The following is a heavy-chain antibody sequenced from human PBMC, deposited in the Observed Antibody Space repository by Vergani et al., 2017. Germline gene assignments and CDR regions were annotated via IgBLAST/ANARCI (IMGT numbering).Heavy chain of an antibody. CDR1: GFTFSSYG. CDR2: ISYDGSNK. J-gene: IGHJ6*03. Sequence: QVQLVESGGGVVQPGRSLRLSFAASGFTFSSYGMHWVRQAPGKGLEWVAVISYDGSNKYYADSVKGRFTISRDNSKNTLYLQMNSLRAEDTAVYYCAKSGGPHDFWSGYYYYYMDVWGKGTTVTVSS. CDR3: AKSGGPHDFWSGYYYYYMDV. D-gene: IGHD3-3*01. V-gene: IGHV3-30*18.